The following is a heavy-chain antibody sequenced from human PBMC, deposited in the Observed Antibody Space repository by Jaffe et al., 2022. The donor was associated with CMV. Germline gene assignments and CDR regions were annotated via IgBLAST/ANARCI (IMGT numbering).Heavy chain of an antibody. D-gene: IGHD4-17*01. V-gene: IGHV4-39*01. CDR3: ARRTDDYGDYYDY. J-gene: IGHJ4*02. Sequence: QLQLQESGPGLVKPSETLSLTCTVSGGSINTYSHYWGWIRQPPGKGLEWIGNIYYSGKTYYNPSLKSRVTISADTSRNQVSLKVTSVTAADTAVYYCARRTDDYGDYYDYWGQGALVTVSS. CDR2: IYYSGKT. CDR1: GGSINTYSHY.